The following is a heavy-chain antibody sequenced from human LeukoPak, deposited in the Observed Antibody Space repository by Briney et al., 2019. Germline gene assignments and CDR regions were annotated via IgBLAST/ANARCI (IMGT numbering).Heavy chain of an antibody. CDR3: ARVGYSSSWFNWFDP. CDR1: SYTFTSYY. J-gene: IGHJ5*02. Sequence: GASVKVSCKASSYTFTSYYMHWVRQAPGQGLEWMGIINPTGGSASYAQKLQGRVTMTTDTSTSTAYMGLRSLRSDDTAVYYCARVGYSSSWFNWFDPWGQGTLVTVSS. CDR2: INPTGGSA. D-gene: IGHD6-13*01. V-gene: IGHV1-46*01.